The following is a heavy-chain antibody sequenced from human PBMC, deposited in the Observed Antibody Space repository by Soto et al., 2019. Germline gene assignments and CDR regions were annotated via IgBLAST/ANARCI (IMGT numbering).Heavy chain of an antibody. V-gene: IGHV4-59*11. CDR2: IYYSGST. CDR3: AREIPTDYAHGMDV. CDR1: HLSITRHY. Sequence: SETLSLPSTVSHLSITRHYWSWLPHPPGKGLEWIGYIYYSGSTNYNPSLKSRVTISVDTSKNQFSLKLSSVTAADTVVYYCAREIPTDYAHGMDVWGQGTTVTVSS. J-gene: IGHJ6*02. D-gene: IGHD3-16*01.